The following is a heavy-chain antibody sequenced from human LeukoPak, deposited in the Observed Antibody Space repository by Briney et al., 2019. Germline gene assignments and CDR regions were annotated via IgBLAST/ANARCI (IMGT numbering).Heavy chain of an antibody. CDR3: ARSRGPGVLRYFDWLKN. Sequence: TSETLSLTCTVSGGSISSYYWSWIRQPPGKGLEWIGYIYYSGSTYYNPSLKSRVTISVDTSKNQFSLKLSSVTAADTAVYYCARSRGPGVLRYFDWLKNWGQGTLVTVSS. J-gene: IGHJ4*02. CDR2: IYYSGST. V-gene: IGHV4-59*08. CDR1: GGSISSYY. D-gene: IGHD3-9*01.